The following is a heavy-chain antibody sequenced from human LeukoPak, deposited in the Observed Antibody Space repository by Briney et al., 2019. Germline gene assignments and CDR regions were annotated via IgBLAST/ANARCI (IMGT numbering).Heavy chain of an antibody. D-gene: IGHD5-24*01. J-gene: IGHJ4*02. CDR1: RFTFSSYG. Sequence: PGGSLRLSCAASRFTFSSYGMHWVRQAPGKGLEWVAVIWYDGSNKYYADSVKGRFTTSRDNSKNTLYLQMNSLRAEDTAVYYCAKEAYIEMATITPDYWGQGTLVTVSS. V-gene: IGHV3-33*06. CDR2: IWYDGSNK. CDR3: AKEAYIEMATITPDY.